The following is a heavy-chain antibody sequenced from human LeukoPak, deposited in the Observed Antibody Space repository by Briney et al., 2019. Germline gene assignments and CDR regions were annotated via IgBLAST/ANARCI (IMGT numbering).Heavy chain of an antibody. V-gene: IGHV3-30*03. CDR1: GFTFSSYG. CDR2: ISYDGSNK. D-gene: IGHD3-10*01. J-gene: IGHJ6*02. CDR3: ARDRYYYGSGSYYRVYYYYGMDV. Sequence: GGSLRLSCAASGFTFSSYGMHWVRQAPGKGLEWVAVISYDGSNKYYADSVKGRFTISRDNSKNTLYLQMNSLRAEDTAVYYCARDRYYYGSGSYYRVYYYYGMDVWGQGTTVTVSS.